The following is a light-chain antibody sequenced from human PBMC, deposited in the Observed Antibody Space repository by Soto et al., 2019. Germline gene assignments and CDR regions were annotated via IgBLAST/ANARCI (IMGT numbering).Light chain of an antibody. CDR1: QGISSY. CDR3: QQYHGFSRT. J-gene: IGKJ1*01. V-gene: IGKV1-5*01. CDR2: DVS. Sequence: IQMTQSPSALSASVGGRVTITSRASQGISSYLAWYQQKPGKAPDLLISDVSKLQRGVASRFSGSGSGTEFTLTISSMQPDDLATYYCQQYHGFSRTFGQGTKVDIK.